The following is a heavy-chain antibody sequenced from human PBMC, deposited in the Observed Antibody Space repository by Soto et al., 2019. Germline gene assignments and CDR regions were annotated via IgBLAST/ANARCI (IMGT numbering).Heavy chain of an antibody. J-gene: IGHJ3*02. D-gene: IGHD2-21*01. CDR3: TVGSWSGEVFDI. Sequence: QVQLVQSGTEVKKPGSSVKVSCKDSGGTFSTYSLFWVRQAPGQGLEWMGRIIPMLGTRNYAQRFQDRVTXXTXXTTAKAHMELSSLRSEGTALDYCTVGSWSGEVFDIWGQGTMVTVSS. CDR1: GGTFSTYS. CDR2: IIPMLGTR. V-gene: IGHV1-69*08.